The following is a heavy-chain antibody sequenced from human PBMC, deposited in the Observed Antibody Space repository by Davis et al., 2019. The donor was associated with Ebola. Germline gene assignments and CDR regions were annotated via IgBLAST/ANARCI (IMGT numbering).Heavy chain of an antibody. V-gene: IGHV3-30*18. J-gene: IGHJ5*02. Sequence: PGGSLRLSCVASGFIFNSCGMHWVRQAPGTGLQWLAVISYDGRNKYYADSVKGRFTVSRDNSRNSLYLQMNSLRTEDTAFYYCAKDLGDHWGQGTLVTVSS. CDR2: ISYDGRNK. CDR3: AKDLGDH. CDR1: GFIFNSCG.